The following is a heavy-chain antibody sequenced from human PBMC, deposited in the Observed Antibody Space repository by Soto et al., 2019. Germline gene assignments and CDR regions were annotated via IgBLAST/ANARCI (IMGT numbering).Heavy chain of an antibody. CDR1: GASISGFY. J-gene: IGHJ5*02. CDR2: IYATGTT. D-gene: IGHD6-13*01. V-gene: IGHV4-4*07. CDR3: VASLAASGLNWLDP. Sequence: SETLSLTCTVSGASISGFYWSWIRKSAGKGLEWIGRIYATGTTDYNPSLKSRVMMSVDTSKKQFSLKLRSVTAADTAVYYCVASLAASGLNWLDPWGRGTLVTVSS.